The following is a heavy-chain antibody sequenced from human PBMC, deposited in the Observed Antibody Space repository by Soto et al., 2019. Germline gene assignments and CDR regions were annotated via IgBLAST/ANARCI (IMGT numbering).Heavy chain of an antibody. V-gene: IGHV4-59*08. CDR2: ISYSGST. Sequence: PSETLSLTCTVSGGSISSYYWSWIRLPPGKGLEWIGFISYSGSTYYNPSLKSRVTISVDTSKNQFSLNLSFVTAADTAVYYCATMGTPATGLYYFDYWGQGTLVTVSS. CDR1: GGSISSYY. D-gene: IGHD2-15*01. CDR3: ATMGTPATGLYYFDY. J-gene: IGHJ4*02.